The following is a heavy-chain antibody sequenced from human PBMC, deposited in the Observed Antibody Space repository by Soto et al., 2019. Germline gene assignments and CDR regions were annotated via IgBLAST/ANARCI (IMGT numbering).Heavy chain of an antibody. V-gene: IGHV3-72*01. CDR1: GFRFSDHY. CDR3: ASGGGLAGPDFDY. CDR2: ITNNATT. Sequence: PGGSLRLSCAASGFRFSDHYMDWVRQAPGKGLEWVGGITNNATTKSDASLKSRFTISRDESKNHLYLQLSSLKIEDTAVYYCASGGGLAGPDFDYWGQGTLVTVSS. J-gene: IGHJ4*02. D-gene: IGHD3-16*01.